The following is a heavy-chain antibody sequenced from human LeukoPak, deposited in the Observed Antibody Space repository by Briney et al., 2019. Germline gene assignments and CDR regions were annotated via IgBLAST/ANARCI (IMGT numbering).Heavy chain of an antibody. V-gene: IGHV1-24*01. Sequence: ASVKVSCKVSGYTLTELSMHWVRQPPGKGLEWMGGFDPEDGETIYAQKFQGRVTMTEDTSTDTAYMELSSLRSEDTAVYYCATGFVPANYYYYYGMDVWGQGTTVTVSS. CDR2: FDPEDGET. J-gene: IGHJ6*02. D-gene: IGHD6-6*01. CDR1: GYTLTELS. CDR3: ATGFVPANYYYYYGMDV.